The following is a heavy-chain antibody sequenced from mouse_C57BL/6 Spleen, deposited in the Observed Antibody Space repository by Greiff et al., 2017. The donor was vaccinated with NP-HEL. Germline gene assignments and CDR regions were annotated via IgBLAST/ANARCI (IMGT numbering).Heavy chain of an antibody. CDR1: GYTFTDYY. CDR3: ARYQLYYYAMDY. V-gene: IGHV1-76*01. J-gene: IGHJ4*01. CDR2: IYPGSGNT. Sequence: VQLQESGAELVRPGASVKLSCKASGYTFTDYYINWVKQRPGQGLEWIARIYPGSGNTYYNEKFKGKATLTAEKSSSTAYMQLSSLTSEDSAVYFCARYQLYYYAMDYWGQGTSVTVSS. D-gene: IGHD3-1*01.